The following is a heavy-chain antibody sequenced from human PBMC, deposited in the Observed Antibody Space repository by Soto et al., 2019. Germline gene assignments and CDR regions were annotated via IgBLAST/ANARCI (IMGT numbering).Heavy chain of an antibody. CDR2: VWSGGNT. CDR1: GFTVTSFY. D-gene: IGHD4-4*01. V-gene: IGHV3-53*01. J-gene: IGHJ4*02. Sequence: EVQLVESGGGLVQPGGSLRLSCAASGFTVTSFYMSWVRQSPERGLEWVSVVWSGGNTYYADSVKGRFTISRDNSKNTLYLQMNSLRAEDTAVYYCARSPSSYNNHGGFDYWGQGALVTVSS. CDR3: ARSPSSYNNHGGFDY.